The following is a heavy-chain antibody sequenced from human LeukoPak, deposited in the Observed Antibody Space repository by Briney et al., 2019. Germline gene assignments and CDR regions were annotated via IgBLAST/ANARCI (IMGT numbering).Heavy chain of an antibody. V-gene: IGHV3-23*01. CDR3: VKGRISEDGLDF. J-gene: IGHJ4*02. CDR2: ISSSGNT. Sequence: HPGGSLRLSCAASGFTFSRSATTWVRQTPGKGLDWVSSISSSGNTYYADSVKGRFTISRDNSKNMLYLQMNSLRAEDTAVYYCVKGRISEDGLDFWGQGTLVTVSS. CDR1: GFTFSRSA. D-gene: IGHD6-13*01.